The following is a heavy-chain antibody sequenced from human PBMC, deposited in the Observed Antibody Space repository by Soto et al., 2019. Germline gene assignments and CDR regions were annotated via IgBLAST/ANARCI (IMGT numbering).Heavy chain of an antibody. CDR3: ARVRSPHWDWFDP. D-gene: IGHD2-15*01. Sequence: QTRSLTWAISGYSVSSNSAAWNLIRQSPSRGLEWLGRTYYRSKWYNDYAVSVKSRITINPDTSKNQFSLQLNSVTPEDTAVYYCARVRSPHWDWFDPWGQGTLVTVSS. CDR2: TYYRSKWYN. V-gene: IGHV6-1*01. CDR1: GYSVSSNSAA. J-gene: IGHJ5*02.